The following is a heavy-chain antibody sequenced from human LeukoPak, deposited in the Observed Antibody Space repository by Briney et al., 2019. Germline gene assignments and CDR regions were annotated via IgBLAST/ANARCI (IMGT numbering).Heavy chain of an antibody. CDR3: ARHFHVYDSSGYYFFDY. CDR2: IYPGDSDT. CDR1: GYSFTSYW. V-gene: IGHV5-51*01. J-gene: IGHJ4*02. D-gene: IGHD3-22*01. Sequence: GESLKISCKGSGYSFTSYWIGWVRQMPGKGLEWMGIIYPGDSDTRYSPSFQGQVTISADKSISTAYLQWSSLKASDTAMYYCARHFHVYDSSGYYFFDYWGQGTLVTVSS.